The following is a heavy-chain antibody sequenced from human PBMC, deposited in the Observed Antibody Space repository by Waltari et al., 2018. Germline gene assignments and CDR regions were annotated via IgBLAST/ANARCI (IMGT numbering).Heavy chain of an antibody. V-gene: IGHV3-7*01. CDR1: GFIFSDLY. J-gene: IGHJ3*01. CDR2: IKQDGSET. D-gene: IGHD4-4*01. Sequence: EVQLVESGGVLVQPGGSLRLSCAAFGFIFSDLYLSWVRQAPGKGLEWVAKIKQDGSETYYLDSVKGRFTISKDDVGNSLSLQMNNLRVEDTAVYYCARDMTVSQSDGFDLWGQGTMVTVS. CDR3: ARDMTVSQSDGFDL.